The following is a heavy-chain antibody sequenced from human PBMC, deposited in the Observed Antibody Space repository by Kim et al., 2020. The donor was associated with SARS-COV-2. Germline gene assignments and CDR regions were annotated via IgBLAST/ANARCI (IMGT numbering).Heavy chain of an antibody. Sequence: GGSLRLSCAASGFTFSSYWMSWVRQAPGKGLEWVANIKQDGSDKYYVDSVRGRFTISRDNAKKTLYLQMNSLRAEDTAVYYCAKDYGDYPNFGDSWGQGTLVPVSS. D-gene: IGHD4-17*01. CDR3: AKDYGDYPNFGDS. V-gene: IGHV3-7*04. CDR1: GFTFSSYW. J-gene: IGHJ5*01. CDR2: IKQDGSDK.